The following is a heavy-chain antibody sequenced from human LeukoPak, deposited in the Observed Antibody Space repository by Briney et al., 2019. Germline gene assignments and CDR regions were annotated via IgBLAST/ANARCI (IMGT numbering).Heavy chain of an antibody. CDR3: ARGYCSGGSCYSNGY. CDR2: IWYDGSDK. J-gene: IGHJ4*02. D-gene: IGHD2-15*01. Sequence: GRSLRLSCAASGFTFSSYGMHWVRQAPGKGLEWVAVIWYDGSDKYYADSVKGRFTISRDNSKNTLYLQMNSLRAEDTAVYYCARGYCSGGSCYSNGYWGQGTLVTVSS. V-gene: IGHV3-33*01. CDR1: GFTFSSYG.